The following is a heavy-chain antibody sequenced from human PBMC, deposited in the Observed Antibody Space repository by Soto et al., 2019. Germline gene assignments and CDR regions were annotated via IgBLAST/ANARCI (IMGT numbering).Heavy chain of an antibody. J-gene: IGHJ2*01. Sequence: GGSLRLSCAASGFTFSSYWMSWVRQAPGKGLEWVANIKQDGSEKYYVDSVKGRFTISRDNAKNSLYLQMNSLRAEDTAVYYCARDVRGYSYGRDYWYFDLWGRGTLVTVSS. CDR3: ARDVRGYSYGRDYWYFDL. D-gene: IGHD5-18*01. CDR2: IKQDGSEK. CDR1: GFTFSSYW. V-gene: IGHV3-7*01.